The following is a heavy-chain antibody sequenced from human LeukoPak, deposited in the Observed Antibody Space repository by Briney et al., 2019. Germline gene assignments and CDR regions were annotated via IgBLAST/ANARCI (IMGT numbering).Heavy chain of an antibody. V-gene: IGHV1-69*05. CDR2: IIPIFGTA. D-gene: IGHD6-6*01. J-gene: IGHJ5*02. Sequence: SVNVSCKASGGTFSSYAISWVRQAPGQGLEWMGGIIPIFGTANYAQKFQGRVTITTDESTSTAYMELSSLRSEDTDVYYCARDTASYSSSYQGYNWFDPWGQGTLVTVSS. CDR1: GGTFSSYA. CDR3: ARDTASYSSSYQGYNWFDP.